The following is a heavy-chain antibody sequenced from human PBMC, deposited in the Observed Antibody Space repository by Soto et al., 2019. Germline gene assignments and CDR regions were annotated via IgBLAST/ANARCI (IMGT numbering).Heavy chain of an antibody. V-gene: IGHV4-34*01. D-gene: IGHD3-16*02. CDR3: ARGTIIMITFGGVIVPLDDY. J-gene: IGHJ4*02. Sequence: PSETLSLTCAVYGGSFSGYYWSWIRQPPGKGLEWIGEINHSGSTNYNPSLKSRVTISVDTSKNQFSLKLSSVTAADTAVYYCARGTIIMITFGGVIVPLDDYWGQGTLVTVS. CDR2: INHSGST. CDR1: GGSFSGYY.